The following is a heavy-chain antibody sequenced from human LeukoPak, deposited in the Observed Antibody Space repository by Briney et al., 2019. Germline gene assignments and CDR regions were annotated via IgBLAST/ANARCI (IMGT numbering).Heavy chain of an antibody. Sequence: PGGSLRLSCAASGFTFSDYYMSWIRQAPGKGLEWVSYISSSGSTIYYADSVKGRFTISRDNSKNTLYLQMNSLRTEDTAVYYCARESESYDSSGSTFGYWGQGTLVTVSS. J-gene: IGHJ4*02. V-gene: IGHV3-11*04. D-gene: IGHD3-22*01. CDR2: ISSSGSTI. CDR1: GFTFSDYY. CDR3: ARESESYDSSGSTFGY.